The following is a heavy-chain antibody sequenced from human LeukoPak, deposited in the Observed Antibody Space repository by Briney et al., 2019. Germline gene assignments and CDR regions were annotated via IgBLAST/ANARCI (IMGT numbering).Heavy chain of an antibody. CDR3: ARDLSGYDIDY. CDR1: GFTFSSYW. CDR2: IKQDGSEK. D-gene: IGHD5-12*01. V-gene: IGHV3-7*01. Sequence: PGGSLRLSCAASGFTFSSYWMSWVRQVPGKGLEWVANIKQDGSEKYYVDSVKGRFTISRDNAKNSLYLQMNSLRAEDTAVYYCARDLSGYDIDYWGQGTLVTVSS. J-gene: IGHJ4*02.